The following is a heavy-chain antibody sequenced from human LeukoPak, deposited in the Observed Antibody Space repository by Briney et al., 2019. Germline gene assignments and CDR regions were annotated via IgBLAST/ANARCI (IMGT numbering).Heavy chain of an antibody. CDR2: IYYSGST. Sequence: SQTLSLTCTVSGGSISSGDYYWSWIRQPPGKGLEWIGYIYYSGSTYYNPSLKNRVTISVDTSKNQFSLKLSSVTAADTAVYYCATRALVVPAAMVPEAFDIWGQGTMVTVSS. CDR3: ATRALVVPAAMVPEAFDI. D-gene: IGHD2-2*01. CDR1: GGSISSGDYY. J-gene: IGHJ3*02. V-gene: IGHV4-30-4*01.